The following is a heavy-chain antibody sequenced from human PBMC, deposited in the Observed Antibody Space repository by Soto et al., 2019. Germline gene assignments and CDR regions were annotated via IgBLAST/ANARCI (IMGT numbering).Heavy chain of an antibody. V-gene: IGHV3-23*01. J-gene: IGHJ6*03. CDR1: GFTFSSYA. Sequence: VQLLEAGGGLVQPGGSLRLSCAASGFTFSSYAMSWVRQAPGKGLEWVSAISGSGGSTYYADSVKGRFTISRDNSKNTLYLQMNSLRAEDTAVYYCAKDRRIAALISYYMDVWGKGTTVTVSS. CDR2: ISGSGGST. D-gene: IGHD6-6*01. CDR3: AKDRRIAALISYYMDV.